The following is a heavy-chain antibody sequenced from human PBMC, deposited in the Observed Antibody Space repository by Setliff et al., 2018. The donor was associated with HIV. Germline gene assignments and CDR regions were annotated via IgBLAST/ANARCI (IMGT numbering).Heavy chain of an antibody. CDR1: GDSISSIYW. Sequence: PSETLSLTCAVSGDSISSIYWWGWVRQPPGKGLQWIGEIYHSGITNYSPSLKSRVIISVDQSKNQFSLKLSSVTAADTAVYYCARHTRGDYFHMDVWGKGTTVTVSS. CDR3: ARHTRGDYFHMDV. CDR2: IYHSGIT. J-gene: IGHJ6*03. D-gene: IGHD4-17*01. V-gene: IGHV4-4*02.